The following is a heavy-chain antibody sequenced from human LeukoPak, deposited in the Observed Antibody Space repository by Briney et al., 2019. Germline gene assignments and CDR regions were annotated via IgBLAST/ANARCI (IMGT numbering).Heavy chain of an antibody. CDR3: ASSGTAMGENDY. V-gene: IGHV3-21*01. D-gene: IGHD5-18*01. J-gene: IGHJ4*02. Sequence: GGSLRLSCAASRFTFSSYSMNWVRQAPGKGLEWVSSISSSSSYIYYADSVKGRFTISRDNAKNSLYLQMNSLRAEDTAVYYCASSGTAMGENDYWGQGTLVTVSS. CDR2: ISSSSSYI. CDR1: RFTFSSYS.